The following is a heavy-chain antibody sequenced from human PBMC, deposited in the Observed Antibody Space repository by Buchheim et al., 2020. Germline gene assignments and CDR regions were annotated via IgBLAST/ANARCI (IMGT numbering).Heavy chain of an antibody. D-gene: IGHD1-7*01. Sequence: QVHLQESGPGLVKPSESLSLTCTVSGGSIISYYWSWIRQPPGKGLEWIGYINDNGNTDYNPSLKSRVTISVDRSSNQFFLNVRSVTAADTAVYYCARRASWNYGDDFWGQGAL. J-gene: IGHJ4*02. CDR2: INDNGNT. CDR1: GGSIISYY. CDR3: ARRASWNYGDDF. V-gene: IGHV4-59*08.